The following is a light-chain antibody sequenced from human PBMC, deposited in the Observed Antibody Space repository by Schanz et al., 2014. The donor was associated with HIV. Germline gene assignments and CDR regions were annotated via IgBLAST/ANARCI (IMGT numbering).Light chain of an antibody. J-gene: IGKJ2*01. CDR3: LQYNDDVYT. Sequence: AIQMTQSPSSLSASVGDRVTITCRASQDIRYSLDWYQHKPGEAPKLLIYAASSLQSGVPSRFSGSGSGTEFTLTISSLQPEDFATYYCLQYNDDVYTSGQGTKLEIK. V-gene: IGKV1-6*01. CDR1: QDIRYS. CDR2: AAS.